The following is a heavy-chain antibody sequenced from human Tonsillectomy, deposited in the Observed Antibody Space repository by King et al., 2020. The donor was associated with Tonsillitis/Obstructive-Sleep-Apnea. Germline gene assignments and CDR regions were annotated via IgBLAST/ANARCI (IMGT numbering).Heavy chain of an antibody. CDR2: IYWDDDK. V-gene: IGHV2-5*02. CDR1: GFSLSTSGAG. Sequence: TLKESGPTLVKPTQTLTLTCTFSGFSLSTSGAGVGWIRQPPGKALEWLALIYWDDDKRYSPSLKSTLTITKDTSKNQVFHTKTTIDPVDTATYYCAAMEVETTAFDYWGQGTLVTVSS. J-gene: IGHJ4*01. CDR3: AAMEVETTAFDY. D-gene: IGHD4-11*01.